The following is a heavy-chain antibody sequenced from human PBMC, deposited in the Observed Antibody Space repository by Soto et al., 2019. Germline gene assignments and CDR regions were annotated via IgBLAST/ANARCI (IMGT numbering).Heavy chain of an antibody. D-gene: IGHD1-26*01. CDR2: ISSDGNNK. CDR3: ARWEQPLFDY. V-gene: IGHV3-30-3*01. J-gene: IGHJ4*02. CDR1: GFTVSAYT. Sequence: QVQLVESGGGVVQPGRSLRLSCAASGFTVSAYTMHWVRQAPGKGLEWVAVISSDGNNKYYTDSVKGRFTISRDTSTNTLCLQMNSLRAEDTAVYYCARWEQPLFDYWGQGTLVTVSS.